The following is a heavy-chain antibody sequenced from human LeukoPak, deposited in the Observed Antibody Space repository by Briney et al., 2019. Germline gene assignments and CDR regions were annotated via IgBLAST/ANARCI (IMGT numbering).Heavy chain of an antibody. CDR3: ARGRGIAAAGYNDY. Sequence: SETLSLTCAVYGGSFSGYYWSWIRQPPRKGLEWIGEINHSGSTNYNPSLKIRVTISVDTSKNQFSLKLSSVTAADTAVYYCARGRGIAAAGYNDYWGQGTLVTVSS. D-gene: IGHD6-13*01. CDR1: GGSFSGYY. CDR2: INHSGST. V-gene: IGHV4-34*01. J-gene: IGHJ4*02.